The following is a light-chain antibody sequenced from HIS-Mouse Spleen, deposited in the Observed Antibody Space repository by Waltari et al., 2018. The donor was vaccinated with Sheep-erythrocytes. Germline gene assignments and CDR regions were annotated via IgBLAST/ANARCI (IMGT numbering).Light chain of an antibody. V-gene: IGKV1-12*01. J-gene: IGKJ1*01. CDR2: AAS. Sequence: DIQMTQSPSSVSASVGDRVTITCRASQGISSWLGWYQQKPGKAPKLLIYAASSLQSEVPSRFSGSGSATDFTLTISSLQPEDFATYYCQQANSFPPTFGQGTKVEIK. CDR1: QGISSW. CDR3: QQANSFPPT.